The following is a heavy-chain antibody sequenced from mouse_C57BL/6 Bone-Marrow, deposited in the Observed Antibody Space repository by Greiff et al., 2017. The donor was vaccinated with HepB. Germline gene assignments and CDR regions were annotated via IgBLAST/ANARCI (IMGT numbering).Heavy chain of an antibody. Sequence: EVKLVESGGGLVQPGGSLSLSCAASGFTFTDYYMSWVRQPPGKALEWLGFIRNKANGYTTEYSASVKGRFTISRDNSQSILYLQMKALRAEDSATYYCARSPLFYGSSYWYFDVWGTGTTVTVSS. CDR3: ARSPLFYGSSYWYFDV. V-gene: IGHV7-3*01. CDR1: GFTFTDYY. CDR2: IRNKANGYTT. D-gene: IGHD1-1*01. J-gene: IGHJ1*03.